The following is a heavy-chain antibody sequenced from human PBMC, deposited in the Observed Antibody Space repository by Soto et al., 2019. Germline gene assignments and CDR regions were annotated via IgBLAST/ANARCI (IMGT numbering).Heavy chain of an antibody. CDR3: AKEGIVVVPAAIPSYYYGMDV. Sequence: GGSLRLSCAASGFTFSSYAMSWVRQAPGKGLEWVSAISGSGGSTYYADSVKGRFTISRDNSKNTLYLQMNSLRAKDTAVYYCAKEGIVVVPAAIPSYYYGMDVWGQGTTVTVSS. J-gene: IGHJ6*02. CDR2: ISGSGGST. CDR1: GFTFSSYA. V-gene: IGHV3-23*01. D-gene: IGHD2-2*01.